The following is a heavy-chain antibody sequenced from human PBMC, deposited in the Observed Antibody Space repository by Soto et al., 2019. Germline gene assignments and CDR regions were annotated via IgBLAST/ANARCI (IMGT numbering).Heavy chain of an antibody. J-gene: IGHJ6*02. CDR1: GFTFDDYA. Sequence: EVQLVESGGGLVQPGRSLRLSCAASGFTFDDYAMHWVRQAPGKGLEWVSGISWNSGSIGYADSVKGRFTISRDNAKNSLYLQMNSLRAEDTALYYCAKGPWNDIYYYYGMDVWGQGTTVTVSS. CDR2: ISWNSGSI. V-gene: IGHV3-9*01. D-gene: IGHD1-1*01. CDR3: AKGPWNDIYYYYGMDV.